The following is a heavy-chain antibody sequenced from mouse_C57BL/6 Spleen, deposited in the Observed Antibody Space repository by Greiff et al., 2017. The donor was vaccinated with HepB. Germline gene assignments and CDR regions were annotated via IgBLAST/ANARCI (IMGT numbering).Heavy chain of an antibody. J-gene: IGHJ4*01. CDR3: ARGGRGAMDY. Sequence: VKLMESGGGLVKPGGSLKLSCAASGFTFSSYAMSWVRQTPEKRLEWVATISDGGSYTYYPDNVKGRFTISRDNAKNNLYLQMSHLKSEDTAMYYCARGGRGAMDYWGQGTSVTVSS. D-gene: IGHD1-1*02. CDR1: GFTFSSYA. CDR2: ISDGGSYT. V-gene: IGHV5-4*03.